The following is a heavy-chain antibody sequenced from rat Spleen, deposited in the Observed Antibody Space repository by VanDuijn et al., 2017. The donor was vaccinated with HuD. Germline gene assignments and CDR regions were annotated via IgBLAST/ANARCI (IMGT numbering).Heavy chain of an antibody. Sequence: EVQLAESGGGLVQPGRSMKLSCTALGFTFSNYYMAWVRQAPTKGLEWVASISTSGGSTYYRDSVKGRFTISRDNAKSTLYLQMNSLRSEDTATYYCASLSAPFDCWGQGVMVTVSS. V-gene: IGHV5-25*01. CDR3: ASLSAPFDC. D-gene: IGHD3-1*01. CDR2: ISTSGGST. CDR1: GFTFSNYY. J-gene: IGHJ2*01.